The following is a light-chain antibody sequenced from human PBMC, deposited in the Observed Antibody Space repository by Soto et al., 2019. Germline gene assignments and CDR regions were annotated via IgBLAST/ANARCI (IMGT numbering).Light chain of an antibody. J-gene: IGKJ1*01. CDR1: QSVDNTF. CDR3: QQYMSSVT. Sequence: EIVLTQSPGSLSLSPGERATLSCRASQSVDNTFFAWYQKKPDLAPRLLMYGVSMRATGIPDRFSGSGSRKVFTPTSSRLAPDDFTVYCYQQYMSSVTFGQGTKVEIK. CDR2: GVS. V-gene: IGKV3-20*01.